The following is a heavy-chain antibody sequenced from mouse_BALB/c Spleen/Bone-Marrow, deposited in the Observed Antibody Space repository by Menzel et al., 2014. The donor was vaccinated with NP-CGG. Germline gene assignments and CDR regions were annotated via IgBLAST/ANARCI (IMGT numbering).Heavy chain of an antibody. CDR3: ARNAYYYGNREFPY. J-gene: IGHJ3*01. D-gene: IGHD1-1*01. V-gene: IGHV3-2*02. CDR1: GYSITSDYA. Sequence: VQLKDSGPGLVKPSQSLSLTCTVTGYSITSDYAWNWIRQFPGNKLEWMGYISYSGSTSYNPSLKSLISLTRDTSKNQFFLQLNSVTTEDTATYYCARNAYYYGNREFPYWGQGTLVTVSA. CDR2: ISYSGST.